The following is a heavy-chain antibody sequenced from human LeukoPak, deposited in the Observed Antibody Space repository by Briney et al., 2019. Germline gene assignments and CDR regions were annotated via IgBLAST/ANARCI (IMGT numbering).Heavy chain of an antibody. J-gene: IGHJ6*02. V-gene: IGHV3-74*01. D-gene: IGHD1-26*01. CDR3: ARHLPRSAMDV. Sequence: GGSLRLSCAPSGFTFRSYWMHWVRQAPGKGLVWASRISSDGISTSYADSVKGRFTISRDNAKSTLYLQMNSLRAEDTAVYYCARHLPRSAMDVWGQGTTVTVSS. CDR1: GFTFRSYW. CDR2: ISSDGIST.